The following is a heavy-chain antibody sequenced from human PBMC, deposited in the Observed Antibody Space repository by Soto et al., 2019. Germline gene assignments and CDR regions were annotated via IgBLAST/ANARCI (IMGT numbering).Heavy chain of an antibody. CDR2: IKNKTDGGTT. CDR1: GFTFSNAW. D-gene: IGHD5-12*01. V-gene: IGHV3-15*01. CDR3: TTDRVEMATSTSD. Sequence: EVQLVESGGGLVKPGGSLRLSCAASGFTFSNAWMSWVRQAPGKVLEWGGRIKNKTDGGTTDYAAPVKGRFTISRDDSKNTLYLQMNSLKTEDTAVYYCTTDRVEMATSTSDWGQGTLVTVSS. J-gene: IGHJ4*02.